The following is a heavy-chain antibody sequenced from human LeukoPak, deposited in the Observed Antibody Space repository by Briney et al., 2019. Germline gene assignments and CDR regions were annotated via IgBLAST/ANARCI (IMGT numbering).Heavy chain of an antibody. CDR3: VRDLGVDTSMIFFDY. CDR2: ISAYNGNT. V-gene: IGHV1-18*01. D-gene: IGHD5-18*01. J-gene: IGHJ4*02. CDR1: GYTFTDFG. Sequence: VASAKVSCKASGYTFTDFGVSWVRQAPGQGLEWMGWISAYNGNTNYVQKFQGRVTMTTDISTSTACLELRSLRSDDTAVFYCVRDLGVDTSMIFFDYWGQGTRVTVSS.